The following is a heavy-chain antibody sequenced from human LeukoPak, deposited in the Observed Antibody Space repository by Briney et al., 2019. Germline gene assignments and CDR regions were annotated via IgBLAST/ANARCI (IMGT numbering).Heavy chain of an antibody. CDR3: ASGRLGQCSRTNCYDDDFDI. CDR2: IYYSAST. V-gene: IGHV4-39*01. CDR1: GASISSTSNY. D-gene: IGHD2-2*01. J-gene: IGHJ3*02. Sequence: SETMSLTYTVSGASISSTSNYWGRIRQPPGQGLEWIGRIYYSASTYYIPSLKSRVTISVDTAKIQSSVKLSAVTAADTAVYYCASGRLGQCSRTNCYDDDFDIWGQGTMVTVSS.